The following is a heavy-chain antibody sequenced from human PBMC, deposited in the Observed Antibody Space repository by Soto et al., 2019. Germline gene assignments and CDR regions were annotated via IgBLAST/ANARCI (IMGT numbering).Heavy chain of an antibody. CDR3: AREPTAAGSYYTPYFDY. V-gene: IGHV3-30-3*01. CDR2: ISYDGSNT. CDR1: GFTFSSYA. Sequence: QVQLVESGGGVVQPGRSLRLSCAASGFTFSSYAMHWVRQAPGKGLEWVAVISYDGSNTYYADSVKGRFTISRDNSKNTMYLQMNSQRAEDTAVYYCAREPTAAGSYYTPYFDYWGQGTLVTVSS. J-gene: IGHJ4*02. D-gene: IGHD3-10*01.